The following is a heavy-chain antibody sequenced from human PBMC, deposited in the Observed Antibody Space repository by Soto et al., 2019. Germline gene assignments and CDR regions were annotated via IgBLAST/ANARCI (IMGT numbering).Heavy chain of an antibody. D-gene: IGHD1-1*01. Sequence: QVQLVESGGGVVQPGRSLRLSCAASGFTFSSYGMHWVRQAPGKGLEWVAVISYDGSNKYYADSVKGRFTISRDNSKNTLYLQMNSLRAEATAVYYCAKGNDYFDYWGQGTLVTVSS. V-gene: IGHV3-30*18. CDR1: GFTFSSYG. J-gene: IGHJ4*02. CDR2: ISYDGSNK. CDR3: AKGNDYFDY.